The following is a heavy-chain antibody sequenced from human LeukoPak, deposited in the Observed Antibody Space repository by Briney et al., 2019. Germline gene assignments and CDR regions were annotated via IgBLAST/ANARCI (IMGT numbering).Heavy chain of an antibody. D-gene: IGHD3-22*01. CDR3: ARDIHQYESSGFFDY. CDR2: ISGSGGST. V-gene: IGHV3-23*01. CDR1: GFTFSSYA. Sequence: GGSLRLSCAASGFTFSSYAMSWVRQAPGKGLEWVSAISGSGGSTYYADSVKGRFTISRDNSKNTLYLQMNSLRAEDTAVYYCARDIHQYESSGFFDYWGQGTLVTVSS. J-gene: IGHJ4*02.